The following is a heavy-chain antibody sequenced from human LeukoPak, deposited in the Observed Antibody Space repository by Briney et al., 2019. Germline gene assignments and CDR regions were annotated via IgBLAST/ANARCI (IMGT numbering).Heavy chain of an antibody. CDR2: ISGSGGST. CDR1: GFTFGKYW. D-gene: IGHD6-13*01. J-gene: IGHJ4*02. V-gene: IGHV3-23*01. CDR3: AKGGSSQPFYFDY. Sequence: GGSLRLSCVASGFTFGKYWMSWVRQAPGKGLEWVSAISGSGGSTYYADSVKGRFTISRDNSKNTLYLQMNSLRAEDTALYYCAKGGSSQPFYFDYWGQGTLVTVSS.